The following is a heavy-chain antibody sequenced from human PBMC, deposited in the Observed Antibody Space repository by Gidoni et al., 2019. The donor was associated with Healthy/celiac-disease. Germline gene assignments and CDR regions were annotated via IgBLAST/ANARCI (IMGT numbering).Heavy chain of an antibody. CDR1: GFTFDDYA. Sequence: EVQLVESGGGLVQPGRSLRLSCAASGFTFDDYAMHWVQQAPGKGLEWVSGISWNSGSIGYADSVKGRFTISRDSAKNSLYLQMNSLRAEDTALYYCAKGRGYNYGWLDYWGQGTLVTVSS. D-gene: IGHD5-18*01. V-gene: IGHV3-9*01. J-gene: IGHJ4*02. CDR2: ISWNSGSI. CDR3: AKGRGYNYGWLDY.